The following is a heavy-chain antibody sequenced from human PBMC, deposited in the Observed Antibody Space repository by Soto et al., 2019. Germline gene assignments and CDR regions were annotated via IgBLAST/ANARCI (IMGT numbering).Heavy chain of an antibody. D-gene: IGHD6-19*01. Sequence: QVHLVESGGGVVQPGNSLRLSCTASGLTFSSYAVHWVRQAPGKGLEWVSVISGDGGNKYFAESVRGRFLISRDNSKNTVYLQMNSRRHEDTAVYFCARRLTSTVSALGYWGQGTLVTVSS. CDR2: ISGDGGNK. J-gene: IGHJ4*02. CDR3: ARRLTSTVSALGY. CDR1: GLTFSSYA. V-gene: IGHV3-30-3*01.